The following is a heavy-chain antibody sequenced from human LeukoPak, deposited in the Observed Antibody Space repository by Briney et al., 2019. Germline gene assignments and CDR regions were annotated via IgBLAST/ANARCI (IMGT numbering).Heavy chain of an antibody. V-gene: IGHV3-48*01. CDR1: GFTVSSNY. CDR3: AKSGKILGY. CDR2: ISGRGSSI. D-gene: IGHD2-2*03. J-gene: IGHJ4*02. Sequence: GGSLRLSCAASGFTVSSNYMNWVRQAPGKGLEWVAYISGRGSSIYYLDSVKGRFTISRDNAKNSLYLQMNNLRPEDTAVYYCAKSGKILGYWGQGTLVTVSS.